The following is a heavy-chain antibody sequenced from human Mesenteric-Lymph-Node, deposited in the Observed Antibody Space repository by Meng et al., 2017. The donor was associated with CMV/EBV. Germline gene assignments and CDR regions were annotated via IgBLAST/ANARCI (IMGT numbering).Heavy chain of an antibody. D-gene: IGHD4-17*01. CDR1: GYPFIDSY. V-gene: IGHV1-2*06. CDR3: ARPLRLSAVTTRGLGY. J-gene: IGHJ4*02. Sequence: SGYPFIDSYIHWVRQAPGQGLEWMGRINPNSGATDYAQKFRARITLTRDTSVSTVYMQISRLRSDDTAVYYCARPLRLSAVTTRGLGYWGQGTLVTVSS. CDR2: INPNSGAT.